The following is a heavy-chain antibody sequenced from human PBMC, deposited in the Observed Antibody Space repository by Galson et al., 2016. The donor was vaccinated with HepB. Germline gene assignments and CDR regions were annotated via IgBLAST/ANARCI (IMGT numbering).Heavy chain of an antibody. Sequence: APGMGLEWVATISPSGDQRYYVDSVEGRFTISRDNSKSTLHLQMNSLKAEDTALYFCSKGYHLNGLTSPGGSWGQGTLVTVSS. V-gene: IGHV3-23*01. J-gene: IGHJ5*02. D-gene: IGHD1-20*01. CDR3: SKGYHLNGLTSPGGS. CDR2: ISPSGDQR.